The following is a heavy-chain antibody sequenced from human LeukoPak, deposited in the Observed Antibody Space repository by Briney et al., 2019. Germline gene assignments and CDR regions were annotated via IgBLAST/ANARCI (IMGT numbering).Heavy chain of an antibody. V-gene: IGHV4-61*02. D-gene: IGHD5-24*01. CDR3: ARDGYIDAFDI. CDR2: INPSGTT. Sequence: SQTLSLTCTVSGGSISSGSYYWSWIRQPAGKGLEWIGRINPSGTTNYSPSLKSRVTISVDTSKNQFSLKLSSVTAADTAVYYCARDGYIDAFDIWGQGTMVTVSS. J-gene: IGHJ3*02. CDR1: GGSISSGSYY.